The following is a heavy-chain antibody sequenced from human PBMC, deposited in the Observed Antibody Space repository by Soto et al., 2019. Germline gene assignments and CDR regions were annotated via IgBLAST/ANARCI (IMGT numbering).Heavy chain of an antibody. Sequence: GGSLRLSCAASGFTFSSYSINWVRQAPGKGLEWGSYISSSSSTIYYADSVKRRFTISRDNAQHSLYLQINCLRAEDTAVYYCARDKGRSPLDYWGQGTLVTVSS. CDR2: ISSSSSTI. CDR3: ARDKGRSPLDY. D-gene: IGHD2-15*01. CDR1: GFTFSSYS. J-gene: IGHJ4*02. V-gene: IGHV3-48*01.